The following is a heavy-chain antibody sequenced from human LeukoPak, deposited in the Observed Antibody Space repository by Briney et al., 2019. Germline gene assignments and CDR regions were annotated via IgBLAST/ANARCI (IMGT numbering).Heavy chain of an antibody. J-gene: IGHJ4*02. CDR3: AKWGDYDVLTGYYDSDY. D-gene: IGHD3-9*01. V-gene: IGHV3-23*01. CDR2: ISGRDDST. CDR1: GFSFSNYA. Sequence: ASLRLSCAASGFSFSNYAMSWVRQVPGKGLEWVSAISGRDDSTYYADSVKGRFTISGDTSKNTLYLQMNSLRAEDTAVYYCAKWGDYDVLTGYYDSDYWGQGTLVTVSS.